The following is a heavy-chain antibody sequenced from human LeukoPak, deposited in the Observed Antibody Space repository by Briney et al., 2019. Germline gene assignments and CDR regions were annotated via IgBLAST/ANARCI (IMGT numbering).Heavy chain of an antibody. J-gene: IGHJ4*02. CDR1: GFSFGDHW. Sequence: GGSLRLSCAPSGFSFGDHWMRWVRPAPGKGLVWVARIFHDGSVTTYADSVKGRFNVSRDNAKNTLYLHMNRLRPEDTAVYYCVTTPILHSDWGQGTLVTVAS. CDR3: VTTPILHSD. V-gene: IGHV3-74*01. D-gene: IGHD2-15*01. CDR2: IFHDGSVT.